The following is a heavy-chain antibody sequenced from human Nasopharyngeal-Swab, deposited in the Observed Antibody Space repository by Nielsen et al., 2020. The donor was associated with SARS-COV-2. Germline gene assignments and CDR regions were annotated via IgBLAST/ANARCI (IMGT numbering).Heavy chain of an antibody. D-gene: IGHD4/OR15-4a*01. V-gene: IGHV4-59*12. Sequence: SETLSLTCTVSGASISSYYWSWVRQPPGKGLEWIGEIYHSGSTNYNPSLKSRVTMSVDTSKNQISLDLSSVTAADTAVYYCARETGAGTFQGFDYWGQGILVTVSS. CDR2: IYHSGST. CDR3: ARETGAGTFQGFDY. CDR1: GASISSYY. J-gene: IGHJ4*02.